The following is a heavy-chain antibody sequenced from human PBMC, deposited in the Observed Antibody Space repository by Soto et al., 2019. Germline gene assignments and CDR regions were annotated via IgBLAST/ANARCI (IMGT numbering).Heavy chain of an antibody. CDR1: GGTFSSYA. V-gene: IGHV1-69*06. CDR3: ARNRALRGYSYGSDWSFDL. D-gene: IGHD5-18*01. J-gene: IGHJ2*01. CDR2: IIPIFGTA. Sequence: QVQLVQSGAEVKKPGSSVKVSCKASGGTFSSYAISWVRQAPGKGLEWMGGIIPIFGTANYAQKFQGRVTSTEDKCTSTAYMELSSLRSENTAVAYCARNRALRGYSYGSDWSFDLWGRGTLVTFSS.